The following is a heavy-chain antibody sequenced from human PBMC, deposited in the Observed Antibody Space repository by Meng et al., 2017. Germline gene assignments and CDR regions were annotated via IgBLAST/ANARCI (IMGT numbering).Heavy chain of an antibody. Sequence: QGQLVQSGAEVKKPGASVKVSCKASGYTFTSYDINWVRQATGQGLEWMGWMNPNSGNTGYAQKFQGRVTMTRNTSISTAYMELSSLRSEDTAVYYCARQGYCSSTSCYGPDYWGQGTLVTVSS. V-gene: IGHV1-8*01. CDR1: GYTFTSYD. D-gene: IGHD2-2*01. CDR2: MNPNSGNT. J-gene: IGHJ4*02. CDR3: ARQGYCSSTSCYGPDY.